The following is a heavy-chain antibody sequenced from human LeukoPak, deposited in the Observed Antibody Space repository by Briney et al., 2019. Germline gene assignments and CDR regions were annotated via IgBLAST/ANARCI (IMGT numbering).Heavy chain of an antibody. V-gene: IGHV3-7*01. CDR3: AKDGPRRIPYYMDV. Sequence: GGSLRLSCAASGFTFSSYWMSWVRQAPGKGLEWVANIKQDGREKYYVDSVKGRFTISRDNAKNSLYLQMNSLRAADTAVYYCAKDGPRRIPYYMDVWGKGTTVTVSS. CDR1: GFTFSSYW. CDR2: IKQDGREK. J-gene: IGHJ6*03.